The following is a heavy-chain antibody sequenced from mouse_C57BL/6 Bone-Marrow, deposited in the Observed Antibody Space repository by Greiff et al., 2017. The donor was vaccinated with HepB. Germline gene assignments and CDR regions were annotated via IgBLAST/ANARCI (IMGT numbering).Heavy chain of an antibody. CDR3: TLNYYGSSYYAMDY. CDR2: IDPENGDT. CDR1: GFNIKDDY. J-gene: IGHJ4*01. Sequence: DVKLQESGAELVRPGASVKLSCTASGFNIKDDYMHWVKQRPEQGLEWIGWIDPENGDTEYASKFQGKATITADTSSNTAYLQLSSLTSEDTAVYYCTLNYYGSSYYAMDYWGQGTSVTVSS. D-gene: IGHD1-1*01. V-gene: IGHV14-4*01.